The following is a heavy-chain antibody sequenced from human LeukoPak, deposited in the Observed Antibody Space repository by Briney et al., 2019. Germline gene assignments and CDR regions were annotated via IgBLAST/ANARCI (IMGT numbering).Heavy chain of an antibody. CDR1: GGSISSGDYY. D-gene: IGHD3-22*01. Sequence: SETLSLTCTVSGGSISSGDYYWSWIRQPPGKGLEWIGYIYYSGSTYYNPSLKSRVTISVDTSKNQFSLKLSSVTAADTAVYYCAREDYDSSGLKFDPWGQGTLVTVSS. J-gene: IGHJ5*02. CDR3: AREDYDSSGLKFDP. CDR2: IYYSGST. V-gene: IGHV4-30-4*01.